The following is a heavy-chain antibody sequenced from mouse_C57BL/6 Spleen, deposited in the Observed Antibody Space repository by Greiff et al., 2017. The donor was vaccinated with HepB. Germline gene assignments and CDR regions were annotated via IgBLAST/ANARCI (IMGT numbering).Heavy chain of an antibody. J-gene: IGHJ4*01. V-gene: IGHV1-15*01. CDR2: IDPETGGT. CDR3: TREYRGYAMDY. CDR1: GYTFTDYE. D-gene: IGHD2-10*02. Sequence: QVQLQQSGAELVRPGASVTLSCKASGYTFTDYEMHWVKQTPVHGLEWIGAIDPETGGTAYNQKFKGKAILTADKSSSTAYMELRSLTSEDSAVYYCTREYRGYAMDYWGQGTSVTVSS.